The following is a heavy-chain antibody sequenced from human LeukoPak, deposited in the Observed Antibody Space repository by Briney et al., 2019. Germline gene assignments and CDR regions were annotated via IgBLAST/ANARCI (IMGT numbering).Heavy chain of an antibody. D-gene: IGHD4-23*01. V-gene: IGHV3-53*05. Sequence: GGSLRLSCAASGSTVSSNYMSWVRQAPGKGLEWVSVIYSGGSTYYADSVKGRFTISRDNSKNTLYLQMNSLRADDTAFYYCAKDITRLRTVVVKSLFDYWGQGTLVTVSS. J-gene: IGHJ4*02. CDR3: AKDITRLRTVVVKSLFDY. CDR2: IYSGGST. CDR1: GSTVSSNY.